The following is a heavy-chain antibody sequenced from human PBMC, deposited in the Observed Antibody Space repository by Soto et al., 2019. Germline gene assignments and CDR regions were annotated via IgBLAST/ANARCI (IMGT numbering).Heavy chain of an antibody. Sequence: NPGGSLRLSCAASGFTLSSYSMNWVRQAPGKGLEWVSSISSSSYIYYADSVKGRFTISRDNAKNSLYLQMNSLRAEDTAVHYCARGSMVSVSPVGYCGQGTLGTVSS. J-gene: IGHJ4*02. D-gene: IGHD5-18*01. V-gene: IGHV3-21*01. CDR1: GFTLSSYS. CDR3: ARGSMVSVSPVGY. CDR2: ISSSSYI.